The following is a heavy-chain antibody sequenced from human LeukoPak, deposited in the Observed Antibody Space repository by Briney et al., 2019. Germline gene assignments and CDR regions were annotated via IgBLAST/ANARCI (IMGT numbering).Heavy chain of an antibody. D-gene: IGHD3-9*01. J-gene: IGHJ4*02. V-gene: IGHV3-48*02. CDR1: GFTFSSYS. CDR3: VRDYDWALDS. CDR2: NGSTRSPI. Sequence: AALRLSCAATGFTFSSYSMNWVRQAAGKVLEWVSYNGSTRSPIYYSVSVKGRFTISRDNAKNSLYLQMNTLRDGDTAVYYCVRDYDWALDSWGQGTLVTVSS.